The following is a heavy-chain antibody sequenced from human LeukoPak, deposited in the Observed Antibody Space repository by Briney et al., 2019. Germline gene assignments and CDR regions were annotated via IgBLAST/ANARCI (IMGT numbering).Heavy chain of an antibody. Sequence: SETLSLTCTVSGYSISSGYYWGWIRQPPGKGLEWIGSIYHSGSTYYNPSLKSRVTISADTSKNQFSLKLSSVTAADTAVYYCARAVSDRGGWYTLLWGFFDYWGQGTLVTVSS. CDR1: GYSISSGYY. J-gene: IGHJ4*02. CDR2: IYHSGST. CDR3: ARAVSDRGGWYTLLWGFFDY. D-gene: IGHD6-19*01. V-gene: IGHV4-38-2*02.